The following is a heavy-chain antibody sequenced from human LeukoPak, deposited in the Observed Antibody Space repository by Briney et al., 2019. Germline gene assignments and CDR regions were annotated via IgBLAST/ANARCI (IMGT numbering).Heavy chain of an antibody. J-gene: IGHJ4*02. D-gene: IGHD3-22*01. CDR1: GGSISSSSYY. Sequence: SETLSLTCTVSGGSISSSSYYWGWIRQPPGKGLEWIGSIYYSGSTYYNPSLKSRVTISVDTSKNQFSLKLSSVTAADTAVYYCARAYYYDSSGYDYWGQGTLVTVSS. CDR2: IYYSGST. V-gene: IGHV4-39*07. CDR3: ARAYYYDSSGYDY.